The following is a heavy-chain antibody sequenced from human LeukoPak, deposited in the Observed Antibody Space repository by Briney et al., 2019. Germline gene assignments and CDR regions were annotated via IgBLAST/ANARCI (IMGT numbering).Heavy chain of an antibody. V-gene: IGHV3-66*01. J-gene: IGHJ4*02. D-gene: IGHD5-18*01. CDR1: GFTVSSNY. Sequence: GGSLRLSCAASGFTVSSNYMNWVPQAPGKGLEWVSAIYGGGSPYYADSVKGRFTISRDNSKNTLYLQMNSLRAEDTAVYYCARDLNTARFDYWGQGTLVTVSS. CDR3: ARDLNTARFDY. CDR2: IYGGGSP.